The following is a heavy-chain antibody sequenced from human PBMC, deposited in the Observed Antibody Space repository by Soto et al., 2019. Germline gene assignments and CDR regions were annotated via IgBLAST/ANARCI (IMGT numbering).Heavy chain of an antibody. CDR2: IYYSGST. CDR1: GVSISRGGYY. D-gene: IGHD1-1*01. CDR3: AREAGQLEPDYYYGMDV. Sequence: SETLSLTCTVSGVSISRGGYYWSWIRQHPGKGLEWIGYIYYSGSTYYNPSLKSRVTISVDTSKNQFSLKLSSVTAADTAVYYCAREAGQLEPDYYYGMDVWGQGTTVTVSS. J-gene: IGHJ6*02. V-gene: IGHV4-30-4*08.